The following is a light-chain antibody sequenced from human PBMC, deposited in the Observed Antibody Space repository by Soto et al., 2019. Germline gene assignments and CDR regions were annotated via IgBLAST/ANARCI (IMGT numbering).Light chain of an antibody. CDR1: QSLSGNY. V-gene: IGKV3-20*01. Sequence: EIVLTQSPGTLSLSPGERVTLSCRASQSLSGNYLAWYQHKPGQAPKFLIYGASNRATGIPDRFSGGGSGTDFALTINRLESEDFAVYYCQQYGHSPITFGQGTRLEIK. CDR2: GAS. CDR3: QQYGHSPIT. J-gene: IGKJ5*01.